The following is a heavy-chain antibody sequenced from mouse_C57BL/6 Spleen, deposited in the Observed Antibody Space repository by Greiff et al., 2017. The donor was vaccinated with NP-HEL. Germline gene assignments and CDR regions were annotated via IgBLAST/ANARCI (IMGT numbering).Heavy chain of an antibody. V-gene: IGHV14-2*01. CDR3: ARDAGTYPDY. Sequence: VQLQQSGAELVKPGASVKLSCTASGFNINDYYMHWVKQRPEQGLEWIGRIDPEDGGTKYAQKFKGKATLTADTSSNTAYLQRSSLSSEDTAVYYCARDAGTYPDYWGQGTTLTVSA. CDR2: IDPEDGGT. CDR1: GFNINDYY. J-gene: IGHJ2*01. D-gene: IGHD6-1*01.